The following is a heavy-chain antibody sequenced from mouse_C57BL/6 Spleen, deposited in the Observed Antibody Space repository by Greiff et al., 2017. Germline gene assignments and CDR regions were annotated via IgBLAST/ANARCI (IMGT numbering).Heavy chain of an antibody. CDR2: IYPRSGNT. Sequence: VQLQQSGAELARPGASVKLSCKASGYTFTSYGISWVKQRTGQGLEWIGEIYPRSGNTYYNEKFKGKATLTADKSSSTAYMELGSLTSEDSAVYYCARGSGYGGIDYWGQGTSVTVSS. V-gene: IGHV1-81*01. CDR3: ARGSGYGGIDY. CDR1: GYTFTSYG. D-gene: IGHD2-2*01. J-gene: IGHJ4*01.